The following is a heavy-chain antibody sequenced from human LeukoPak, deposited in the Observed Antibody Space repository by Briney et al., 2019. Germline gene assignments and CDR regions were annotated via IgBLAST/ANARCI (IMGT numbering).Heavy chain of an antibody. CDR1: GGSISIINW. Sequence: SGTLSLTCAVSGGSISIINWWSWVRQPPGKGLEWIGEIYHSGSANYNPSLKSRVTISVDKSKNQFSLKLSSVTAADTAVYYCARVPPSDYNDAFDIWGQGTMVTVSS. D-gene: IGHD4-11*01. J-gene: IGHJ3*02. V-gene: IGHV4-4*02. CDR3: ARVPPSDYNDAFDI. CDR2: IYHSGSA.